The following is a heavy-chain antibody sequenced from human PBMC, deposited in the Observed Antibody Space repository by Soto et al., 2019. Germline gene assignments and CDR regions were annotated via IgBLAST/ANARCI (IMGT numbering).Heavy chain of an antibody. V-gene: IGHV3-23*01. J-gene: IGHJ4*02. CDR1: GFTFSSYA. D-gene: IGHD3-10*01. CDR3: SKDSRVTMVRGVIIPPGY. CDR2: ISGSDGST. Sequence: PGGSLRLSCVASGFTFSSYAMSWVRQAPGKGLEWVSAISGSDGSTYYADSVKGRFTISRDNSKNTLYLQMNSLRAEDTAVYYCSKDSRVTMVRGVIIPPGYWGQGTLVTV.